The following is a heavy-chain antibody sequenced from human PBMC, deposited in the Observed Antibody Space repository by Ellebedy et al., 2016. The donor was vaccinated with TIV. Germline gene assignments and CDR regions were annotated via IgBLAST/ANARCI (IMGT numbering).Heavy chain of an antibody. CDR1: GYSFTSYW. J-gene: IGHJ4*02. CDR3: AIAFYYDFWSGYYTGRTVGITHFDS. Sequence: GESLKISCKGFGYSFTSYWIGWVRQMPGKGLEWMGIIYGGYSDTRYSPSFHGQVSISADEYISTAYLHLSSLKASDTAIYYCAIAFYYDFWSGYYTGRTVGITHFDSWGQGTLVTVS. V-gene: IGHV5-51*01. CDR2: IYGGYSDT. D-gene: IGHD3-3*01.